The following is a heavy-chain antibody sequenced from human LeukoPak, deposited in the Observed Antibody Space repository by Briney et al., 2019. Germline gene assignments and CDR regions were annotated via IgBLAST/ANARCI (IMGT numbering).Heavy chain of an antibody. CDR2: ISSDGKNT. V-gene: IGHV3-74*01. CDR3: AKESPYGMDV. Sequence: GGSLRLSCVASGFPFSSYWMTWVRQAPGKGLVWVSRISSDGKNTSYAGSVKGRFTISRDNAKNTLSLQMNSLRAEDTAVYYCAKESPYGMDVWGQGTTVTVSS. J-gene: IGHJ6*02. CDR1: GFPFSSYW.